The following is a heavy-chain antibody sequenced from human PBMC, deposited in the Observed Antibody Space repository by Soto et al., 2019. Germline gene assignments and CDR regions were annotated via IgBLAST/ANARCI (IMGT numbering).Heavy chain of an antibody. V-gene: IGHV3-23*01. CDR3: AKATTNGGWFNPFDS. J-gene: IGHJ4*02. Sequence: GGSLRLSCAASGFSFCNYAMSWVRQAPGKGLEWVSGLSGSGTSTYYADSVKGRFTISRDNSRDTLFLQMNSLTADDTAVYYCAKATTNGGWFNPFDSWGQGALVTVSS. D-gene: IGHD6-19*01. CDR2: LSGSGTST. CDR1: GFSFCNYA.